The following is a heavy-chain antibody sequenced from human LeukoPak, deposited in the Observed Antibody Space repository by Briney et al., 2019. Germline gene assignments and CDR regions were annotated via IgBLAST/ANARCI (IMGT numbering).Heavy chain of an antibody. V-gene: IGHV4-59*08. CDR2: IYYSGST. CDR1: GGSISSYY. J-gene: IGHJ4*02. Sequence: SETLSLTCTVFGGSISSYYWSWIRQPPGKGLEWIGYIYYSGSTNYNPSLKSRVTISVDTSKNQFSLKLSSVTAADTAVYYCARLARRVAVAGFLDYWGQGTLVTVSS. D-gene: IGHD6-19*01. CDR3: ARLARRVAVAGFLDY.